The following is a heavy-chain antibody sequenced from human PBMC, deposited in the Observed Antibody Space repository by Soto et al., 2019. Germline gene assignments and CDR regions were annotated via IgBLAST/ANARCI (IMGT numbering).Heavy chain of an antibody. J-gene: IGHJ3*01. V-gene: IGHV1-58*01. CDR2: IVVGSGNT. CDR1: GFTFTSSA. CDR3: AALSPPDAFDF. Sequence: QMQLVQSGPEVKKPGTSVKVSCKASGFTFTSSAVQWVRQARGQRLEWIGWIVVGSGNTNYAQKFQERVTITRDMARSPAYNELSSLRSEDTAGYYCAALSPPDAFDFWGQGTMVTVSS.